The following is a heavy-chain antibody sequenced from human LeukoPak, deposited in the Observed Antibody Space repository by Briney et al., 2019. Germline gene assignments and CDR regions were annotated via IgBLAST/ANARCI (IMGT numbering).Heavy chain of an antibody. CDR2: INAGNGNT. CDR1: GYTFTNYA. CDR3: ATFEVGA. D-gene: IGHD3-10*01. V-gene: IGHV1-18*01. Sequence: GASVKVSCKASGYTFTNYAVNWVRQAPGQRLEWMGWINAGNGNTNYAQKLQGRVTMTTDTSTSTAYMELRSLRSDDTAKYYCATFEVGAWGQGTLVTVSS. J-gene: IGHJ5*02.